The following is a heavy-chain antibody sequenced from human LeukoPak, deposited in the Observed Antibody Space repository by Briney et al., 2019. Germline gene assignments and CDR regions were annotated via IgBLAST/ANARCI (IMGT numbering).Heavy chain of an antibody. CDR1: GFTFSSYW. Sequence: GGSLRLSCAASGFTFSSYWMSWVRQAPGKGLEWVADIKQDGSEKYYVDSVKGRFTISRDNAKNSLYLQMSSLRAEDTAVYYCARDLGYCSSTSCQPWFDPWGQGTLVTVSS. CDR3: ARDLGYCSSTSCQPWFDP. D-gene: IGHD2-2*03. V-gene: IGHV3-7*01. CDR2: IKQDGSEK. J-gene: IGHJ5*02.